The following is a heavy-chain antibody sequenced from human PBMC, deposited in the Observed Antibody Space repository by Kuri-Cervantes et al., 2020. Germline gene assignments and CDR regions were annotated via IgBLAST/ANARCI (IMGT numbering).Heavy chain of an antibody. Sequence: GGSLRLSCAAPGFTFSDYYMSWARQAPGKGLEWVGFIRSKAYGGTTEYAASVKGRFTISRDDSKSIAYLQMNSLKTEDTAVYYCTRGRSDYWGQGTLVTVSS. CDR2: IRSKAYGGTT. V-gene: IGHV3-71*01. CDR1: GFTFSDYY. J-gene: IGHJ4*02. CDR3: TRGRSDY.